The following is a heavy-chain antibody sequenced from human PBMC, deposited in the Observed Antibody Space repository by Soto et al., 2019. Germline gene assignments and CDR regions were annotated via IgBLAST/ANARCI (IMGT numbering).Heavy chain of an antibody. CDR1: GGSISSYY. J-gene: IGHJ4*02. V-gene: IGHV4-59*01. CDR3: ARGGIFGGTFDY. D-gene: IGHD3-3*01. Sequence: PSETLSLTCTVSGGSISSYYWSWIRQPPGKGLEWIGYIYYSGSTNYNPSLKSRVTISVDTSKNQFSLKLSSVTAADTAVYYCARGGIFGGTFDYWGQGTLVTVS. CDR2: IYYSGST.